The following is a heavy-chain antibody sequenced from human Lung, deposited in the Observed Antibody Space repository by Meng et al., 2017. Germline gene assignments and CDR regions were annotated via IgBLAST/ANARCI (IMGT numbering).Heavy chain of an antibody. CDR2: LGAHPGDT. Sequence: HVQLLQSGSEVNQPGASLKASCKASDYTFTGYGVCWVRQAPGQGLEWMAWLGAHPGDTSFAPKFLGRVTVTADTATATAYMELRSLRSDNTAVYYCARGTPGRSYCDYWGLGTLVTVSS. D-gene: IGHD3-10*01. CDR1: DYTFTGYG. CDR3: ARGTPGRSYCDY. V-gene: IGHV1-18*01. J-gene: IGHJ4*02.